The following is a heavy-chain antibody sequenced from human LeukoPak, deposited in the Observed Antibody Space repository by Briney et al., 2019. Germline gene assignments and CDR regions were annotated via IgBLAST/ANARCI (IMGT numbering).Heavy chain of an antibody. D-gene: IGHD2-2*01. CDR2: ISYDGSNK. J-gene: IGHJ1*01. V-gene: IGHV3-30-3*01. CDR1: GFTFSSYA. CDR3: ARDPNCRSTSCYKYFQH. Sequence: PGGSLRLSCAASGFTFSSYAMHWVRQAPGKGLEWVAVISYDGSNKYYADSVEGRFTISRDNSKNTLYLQMNSLRAEDTAVYYCARDPNCRSTSCYKYFQHWGQGTLVTVSS.